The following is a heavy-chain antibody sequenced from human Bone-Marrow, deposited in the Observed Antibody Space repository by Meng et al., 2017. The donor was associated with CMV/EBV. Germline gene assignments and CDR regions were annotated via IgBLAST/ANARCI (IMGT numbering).Heavy chain of an antibody. Sequence: ASVKVSCKASGYTFTDYYLHWVRQAPGQGLEWMAWMNPNNGDTNYAQKFQARVTMTRDTPIRMVYMELSSLRSDDTAVYYCARGYCSSTGCYHDYWGQGTVVTVSS. CDR3: ARGYCSSTGCYHDY. D-gene: IGHD2-2*01. V-gene: IGHV1-2*02. CDR1: GYTFTDYY. J-gene: IGHJ4*02. CDR2: MNPNNGDT.